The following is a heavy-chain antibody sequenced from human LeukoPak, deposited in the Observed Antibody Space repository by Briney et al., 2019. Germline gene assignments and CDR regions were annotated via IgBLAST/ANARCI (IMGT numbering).Heavy chain of an antibody. D-gene: IGHD3-16*02. CDR3: ALTIWGSYRSFDY. CDR2: INPNSGGT. CDR1: GYTFTGYY. J-gene: IGHJ4*02. Sequence: ASVKVSCKASGYTFTGYYMHWVRQAPGQGLEWMGWINPNSGGTNYAQKFQGWVTMTRDTSISTAYMELSRLRSDDTAAYYCALTIWGSYRSFDYWGQGTLVTVSS. V-gene: IGHV1-2*04.